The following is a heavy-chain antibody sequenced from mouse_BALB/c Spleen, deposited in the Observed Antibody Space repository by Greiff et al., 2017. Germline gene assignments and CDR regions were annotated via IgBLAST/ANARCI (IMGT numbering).Heavy chain of an antibody. CDR3: TRVSYGSPYAMDY. Sequence: EVKLMESGGGLVKPGGSLKLSCAASGFTFSSYTMSWVRQTPEKRLEWVATISSGGSYTYYPDSVKGRFTISRDNAKNTLYLQMSSLKSEDTAMYYCTRVSYGSPYAMDYWGQGTSVTVSS. CDR1: GFTFSSYT. J-gene: IGHJ4*01. CDR2: ISSGGSYT. D-gene: IGHD2-2*01. V-gene: IGHV5-6-4*01.